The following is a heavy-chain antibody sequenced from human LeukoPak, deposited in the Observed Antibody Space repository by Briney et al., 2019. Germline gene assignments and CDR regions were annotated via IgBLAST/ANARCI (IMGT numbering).Heavy chain of an antibody. J-gene: IGHJ4*02. D-gene: IGHD5-18*01. CDR1: GFTFSSYA. CDR2: ISGSGGST. Sequence: PGGSLGLSCAASGFTFSSYAMSWVRQAPGKGLEWVSAISGSGGSTYYADSVKGRFTISRDNSKNTLYLQMNSLRAEDTAVYYCAKDRWTFMDTAMVYSYWGQGTLVTVSS. V-gene: IGHV3-23*01. CDR3: AKDRWTFMDTAMVYSY.